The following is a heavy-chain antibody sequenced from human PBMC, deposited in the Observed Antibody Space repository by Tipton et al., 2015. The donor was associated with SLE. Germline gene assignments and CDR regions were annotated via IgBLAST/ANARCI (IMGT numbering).Heavy chain of an antibody. Sequence: TLSLTCTVSGGSISSSSYYWGWIRQPPGKGLEWIGSVYYSGSTYYNPSLKSRVTISVDTSKNQFSLKLSSVTAADTAMYYCATYSSWYGTAAFDYWGRGTLVTVSS. D-gene: IGHD6-13*01. J-gene: IGHJ4*02. CDR3: ATYSSWYGTAAFDY. CDR1: GGSISSSSYY. CDR2: VYYSGST. V-gene: IGHV4-39*07.